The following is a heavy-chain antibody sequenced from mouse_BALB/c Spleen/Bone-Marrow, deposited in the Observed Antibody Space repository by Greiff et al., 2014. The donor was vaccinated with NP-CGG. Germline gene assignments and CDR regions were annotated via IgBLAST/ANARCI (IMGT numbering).Heavy chain of an antibody. V-gene: IGHV5-6-5*01. Sequence: EVMLVESGGGLVKPGGSLKLSCAASGFTFSSYAMSWVRQTPEKRLEWVASISRGGSTYYPDSVKGRFTISRDNARNILYLQMSSLRSEDTAMYYCARGHTYGGSYWYFDVWGAGTTVTVSS. CDR1: GFTFSSYA. D-gene: IGHD1-1*01. J-gene: IGHJ1*01. CDR3: ARGHTYGGSYWYFDV. CDR2: ISRGGST.